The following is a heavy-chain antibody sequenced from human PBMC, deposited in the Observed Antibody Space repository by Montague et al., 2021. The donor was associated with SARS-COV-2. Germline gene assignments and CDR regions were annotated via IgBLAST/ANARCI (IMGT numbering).Heavy chain of an antibody. Sequence: SETLSLTCTVSGGSISDSNYLWGWIRQPPGKGLEWIGDIHYSGTYYNPSLRNRVTMSRDLSENQFSLRLRSVTAADTALYYCARSLISASGTGSNFDSWGQGTLVAVSS. D-gene: IGHD6-13*01. CDR3: ARSLISASGTGSNFDS. CDR1: GGSISDSNYL. CDR2: IHYSGT. J-gene: IGHJ4*02. V-gene: IGHV4-39*07.